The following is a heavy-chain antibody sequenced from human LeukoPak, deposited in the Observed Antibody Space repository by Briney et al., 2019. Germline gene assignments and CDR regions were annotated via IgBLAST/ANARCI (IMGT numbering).Heavy chain of an antibody. J-gene: IGHJ4*02. CDR1: GFTFSRYG. Sequence: GGSLRLSCAASGFTFSRYGMDWVRQPPGKGLEWVAVIGSDGSNEFCADSVKGRFTISRDNSKNTLYLQMNSLKAEDAAVYFWVRDRGSSWYGHLDYWGQGSLVTVSS. CDR3: VRDRGSSWYGHLDY. D-gene: IGHD6-13*01. CDR2: IGSDGSNE. V-gene: IGHV3-33*01.